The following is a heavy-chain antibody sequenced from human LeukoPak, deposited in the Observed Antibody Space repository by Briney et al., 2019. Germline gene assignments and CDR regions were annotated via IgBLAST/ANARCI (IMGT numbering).Heavy chain of an antibody. CDR1: GGSISSGGYY. CDR2: IYYSGST. Sequence: KASETLSLTCTVSGGSISSGGYYWSWIRQHPGKGLEWIGYIYYSGSTYYNPSLKSRVTISVDTSKNQFSLKLSSVTAADTAVYYCARDFTYYYDSSVAEHAFDIWGQGTMVTVSS. D-gene: IGHD3-22*01. CDR3: ARDFTYYYDSSVAEHAFDI. J-gene: IGHJ3*02. V-gene: IGHV4-31*03.